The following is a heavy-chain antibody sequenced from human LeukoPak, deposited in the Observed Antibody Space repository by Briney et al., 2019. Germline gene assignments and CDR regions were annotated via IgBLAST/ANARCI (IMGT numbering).Heavy chain of an antibody. CDR2: IYYSGST. J-gene: IGHJ6*02. D-gene: IGHD2-15*01. CDR1: GGSISSSSYY. V-gene: IGHV4-39*01. Sequence: KSSETLSLTCTVSGGSISSSSYYWGWIRQPPGKGLEWIGSIYYSGSTYYNPSLKSRVTISVDTSKNQFSLKLSSVTAADTAVYYCARLGYCSDGSCYATNYYYYGVDVWGQGTTVTVSS. CDR3: ARLGYCSDGSCYATNYYYYGVDV.